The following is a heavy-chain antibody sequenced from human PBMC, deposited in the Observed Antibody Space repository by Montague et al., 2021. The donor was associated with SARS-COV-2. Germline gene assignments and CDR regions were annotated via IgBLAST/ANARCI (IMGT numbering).Heavy chain of an antibody. CDR3: ARGADYDFWSGFLRYKWFDP. D-gene: IGHD3-3*01. J-gene: IGHJ5*02. Sequence: SETLSLTCAVYGGSLSGYHWAWIRQTPAKGLEWIGEINHSGSTNYNPSPKSRLTISVDTSKNQFSLKLNSMTAADTAVYYCARGADYDFWSGFLRYKWFDPWGLGTPVTVSS. V-gene: IGHV4-34*01. CDR1: GGSLSGYH. CDR2: INHSGST.